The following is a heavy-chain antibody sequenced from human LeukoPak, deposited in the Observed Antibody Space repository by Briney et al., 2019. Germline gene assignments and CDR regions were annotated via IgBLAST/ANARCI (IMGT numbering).Heavy chain of an antibody. CDR3: ARAGVLWSNFEPNWFDP. CDR2: ISSSSSYI. V-gene: IGHV3-21*01. D-gene: IGHD3-10*01. Sequence: PGGSLRLSCAASGFTFSSYSMNWVRQAPGKGLEWVSSISSSSSYIYYADSVKGRFTISRDNAKNSLYLQMNSLRAEDTAVYYCARAGVLWSNFEPNWFDPWGQGTLVTVSS. J-gene: IGHJ5*02. CDR1: GFTFSSYS.